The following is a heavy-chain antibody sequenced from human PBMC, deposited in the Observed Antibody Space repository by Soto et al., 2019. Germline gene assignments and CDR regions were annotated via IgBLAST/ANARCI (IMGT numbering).Heavy chain of an antibody. Sequence: GGSLRLSCAASGFTFSSYGMHWVRQAPGKGLEWVAVISYDGSNKYYADSVKGRFTISRDNSKNTLYLQMNSLRAEDTAVYYCARYRSKVVVAATPLDYWGQGTLVTVSS. D-gene: IGHD2-15*01. CDR2: ISYDGSNK. CDR3: ARYRSKVVVAATPLDY. V-gene: IGHV3-30*03. CDR1: GFTFSSYG. J-gene: IGHJ4*02.